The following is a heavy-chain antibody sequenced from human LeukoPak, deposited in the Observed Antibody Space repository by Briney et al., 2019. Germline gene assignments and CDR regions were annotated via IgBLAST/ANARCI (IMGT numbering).Heavy chain of an antibody. CDR2: ISYDGSNK. D-gene: IGHD4-17*01. Sequence: QPGRSLRLSCAASGFTFSSYAMHWVRQAPGKGLEWVAVISYDGSNKYYADSVKGRFTISRDKSKNTLYLQMNSLRAEDTAVYYCARDLWAGGPHTVTHGWVGYWGQGTLVTVSS. CDR1: GFTFSSYA. V-gene: IGHV3-30-3*01. CDR3: ARDLWAGGPHTVTHGWVGY. J-gene: IGHJ4*02.